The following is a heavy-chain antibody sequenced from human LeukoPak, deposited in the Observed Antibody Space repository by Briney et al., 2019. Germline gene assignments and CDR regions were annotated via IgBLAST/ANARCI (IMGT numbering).Heavy chain of an antibody. CDR3: AKDKSCSSTSCYFSLDY. V-gene: IGHV3-30*02. J-gene: IGHJ4*02. CDR1: GFTFSSYG. D-gene: IGHD2-2*01. Sequence: GGSLRLSCAASGFTFSSYGMHWVRQAPGKGLEWVAFIRYDGSNKYYADSAKGRFTISRDNSKNTLYLQMNSLRAEDTAVYYCAKDKSCSSTSCYFSLDYWGQGTLVTVSS. CDR2: IRYDGSNK.